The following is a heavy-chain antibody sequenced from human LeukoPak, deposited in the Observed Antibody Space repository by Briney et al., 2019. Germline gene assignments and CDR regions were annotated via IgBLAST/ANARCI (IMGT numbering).Heavy chain of an antibody. CDR2: IRYDGSNK. CDR3: AKDGNYYDSSGYYADY. D-gene: IGHD3-22*01. CDR1: GFTFRNYN. J-gene: IGHJ4*02. V-gene: IGHV3-30*02. Sequence: GGSLRLSCAASGFTFRNYNMHWVRQAPGKGLEWVAFIRYDGSNKYYADSVKGRFTISRDNSKNTLYLQMNSLRAEDTAVYYCAKDGNYYDSSGYYADYWGQGTLVTVSS.